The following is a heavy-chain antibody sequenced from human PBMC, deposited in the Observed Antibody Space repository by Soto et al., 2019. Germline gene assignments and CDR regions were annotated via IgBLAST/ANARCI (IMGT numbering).Heavy chain of an antibody. CDR2: ISGSGATI. Sequence: PGGSLRLSCAASGFMFNNFAMNWVRQAPGKGLEWVSGISGSGATIYYTDSVKGRFSTSRDNSKNTVYLQMDSLRVDDTAVYYCAKDWKSTDIVTTFDFWGHGTLVTVSS. CDR1: GFMFNNFA. V-gene: IGHV3-23*01. CDR3: AKDWKSTDIVTTFDF. D-gene: IGHD5-12*01. J-gene: IGHJ4*01.